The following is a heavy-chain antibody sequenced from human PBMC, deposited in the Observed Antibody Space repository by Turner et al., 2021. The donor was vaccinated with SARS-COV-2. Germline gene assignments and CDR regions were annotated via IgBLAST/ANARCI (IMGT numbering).Heavy chain of an antibody. CDR2: IWPDGNNK. J-gene: IGHJ4*02. Sequence: QVLLEQSGGGVVQPGGSLRLSWVASGFSFKDYGMHWFRQTLDKGLEWVAAIWPDGNNKYYVESVRGRFSISRDNSKNTIDLQMNSLRVDDTAVYYCARDSNVMTSYGDLWGQGTLVTVSS. D-gene: IGHD3-22*01. CDR1: GFSFKDYG. V-gene: IGHV3-33*01. CDR3: ARDSNVMTSYGDL.